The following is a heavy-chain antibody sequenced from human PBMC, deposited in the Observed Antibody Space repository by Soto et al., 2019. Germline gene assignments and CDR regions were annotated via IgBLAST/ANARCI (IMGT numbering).Heavy chain of an antibody. CDR3: EKARRGPSKVYYYYGMDV. CDR2: ISYDGSNK. D-gene: IGHD2-2*01. V-gene: IGHV3-30*18. J-gene: IGHJ6*02. CDR1: GFTFSAYG. Sequence: GSLRLSCAASGFTFSAYGMHWVRQAPGKGLEWVAVISYDGSNKYYADSVKGRFTISRDNSKNTLYLQMKSLRAEDTAVYYCEKARRGPSKVYYYYGMDVWGQGTTVTVSS.